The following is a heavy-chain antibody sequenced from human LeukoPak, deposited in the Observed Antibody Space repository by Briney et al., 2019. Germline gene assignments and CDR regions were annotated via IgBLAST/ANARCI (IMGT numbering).Heavy chain of an antibody. D-gene: IGHD1-26*01. V-gene: IGHV1-8*02. CDR1: GYTFTGYY. J-gene: IGHJ5*02. CDR2: MNPNSGNT. CDR3: ARGPSGSYEGNWFAP. Sequence: GASVKVSCKASGYTFTGYYMHWVRQATGQGLEWMGWMNPNSGNTGYAQKFQGRVTMTRNTSISTAYMELSSLRSEDTAVYYCARGPSGSYEGNWFAPWGQGTLVTVSS.